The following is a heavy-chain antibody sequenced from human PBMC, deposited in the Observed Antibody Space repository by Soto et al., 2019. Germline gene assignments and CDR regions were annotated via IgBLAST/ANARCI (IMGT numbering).Heavy chain of an antibody. D-gene: IGHD6-19*01. Sequence: GGSLRLSCAASGFTFSIYAMSWARQARGKGLEWVSAISVSGGSTYYADSVKGRFTISIDNSKYTLYLQMNCLRAEDTAVYYCAKEEQQWLVPYWGQGTLVTVSS. CDR3: AKEEQQWLVPY. CDR2: ISVSGGST. J-gene: IGHJ4*02. V-gene: IGHV3-23*01. CDR1: GFTFSIYA.